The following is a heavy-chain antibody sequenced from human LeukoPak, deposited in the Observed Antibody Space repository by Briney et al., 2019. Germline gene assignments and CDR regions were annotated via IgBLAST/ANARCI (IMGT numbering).Heavy chain of an antibody. V-gene: IGHV1-18*01. Sequence: ASVKVSCKASGYTFTSYGISWVRQAPGQGLEWMGWISAYNGNTNYAQKLQGRVTMTTDTSTSTAYMELRSLRSDDTAVYYCARVPFPYGDCRTGAFDIWGQGTMVTVSS. D-gene: IGHD4-17*01. CDR1: GYTFTSYG. J-gene: IGHJ3*02. CDR3: ARVPFPYGDCRTGAFDI. CDR2: ISAYNGNT.